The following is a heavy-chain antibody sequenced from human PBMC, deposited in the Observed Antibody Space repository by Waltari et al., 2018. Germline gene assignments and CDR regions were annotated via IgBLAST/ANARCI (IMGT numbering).Heavy chain of an antibody. CDR3: ARWTAGVGASRGFDL. D-gene: IGHD1-26*01. V-gene: IGHV1-18*04. CDR2: ISPYNGVT. J-gene: IGHJ4*02. Sequence: QVQLVQSAAEVKKPGASLKASCRASGYTFNHYGARWVRQAPGQGLEWMGWISPYNGVTTYAEKFQGRVTMTTDTSTTTAYMELRSLRSDDTAVYYCARWTAGVGASRGFDLWGQGTLVTVSS. CDR1: GYTFNHYG.